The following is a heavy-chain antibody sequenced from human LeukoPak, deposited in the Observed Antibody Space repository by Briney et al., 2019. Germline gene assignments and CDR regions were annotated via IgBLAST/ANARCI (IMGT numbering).Heavy chain of an antibody. V-gene: IGHV3-20*04. CDR2: INWNGGST. D-gene: IGHD4-17*01. CDR3: AREAYGDYEYYFDY. J-gene: IGHJ4*02. CDR1: GFTFDGYG. Sequence: PGGSLRLSCAASGFTFDGYGMSWVRQAPGKGLEWVSGINWNGGSTGYAGSVKGRFTISRDNAKNSLYLQMNSLRAEDTALYYCAREAYGDYEYYFDYWGQGTLVTVSS.